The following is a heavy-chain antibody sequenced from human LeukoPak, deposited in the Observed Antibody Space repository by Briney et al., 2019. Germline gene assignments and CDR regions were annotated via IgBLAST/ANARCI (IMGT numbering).Heavy chain of an antibody. CDR3: ARTEKITGTHDY. D-gene: IGHD1-20*01. CDR1: GYTFTSYD. J-gene: IGHJ4*02. CDR2: MNPNSGNT. Sequence: ASVKVSCKASGYTFTSYDINWVRQATGQGLEWMGWMNPNSGNTGYAQNFQGRVTMTRNTSISTAYMELSSLRSEDTAVYYCARTEKITGTHDYWGQGTLVTVSS. V-gene: IGHV1-8*01.